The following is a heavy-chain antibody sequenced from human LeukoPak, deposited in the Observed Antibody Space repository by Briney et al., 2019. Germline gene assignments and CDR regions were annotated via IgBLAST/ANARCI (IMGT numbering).Heavy chain of an antibody. D-gene: IGHD1-26*01. J-gene: IGHJ1*01. CDR2: IIPIFGTA. Sequence: SVKVSCKASGGTFSSYAINWVRQAPGQGLEWMGGIIPIFGTANYAQKFQGRVTITTDESTSTAYMELSSLRSEDTAVYYCARGPVGATPGPFQHWGQGTLVTVPS. V-gene: IGHV1-69*05. CDR1: GGTFSSYA. CDR3: ARGPVGATPGPFQH.